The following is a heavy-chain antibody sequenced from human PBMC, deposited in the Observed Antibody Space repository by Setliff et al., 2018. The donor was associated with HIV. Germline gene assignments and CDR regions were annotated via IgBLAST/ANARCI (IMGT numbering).Heavy chain of an antibody. CDR1: GGSISSSSYY. D-gene: IGHD2-21*01. J-gene: IGHJ3*01. CDR3: ARHDSRGPRSAFDL. CDR2: IYYSGST. Sequence: PSETLSLTCTVSGGSISSSSYYWGWIRQPPGKGLEWLGTIYYSGSTYYNPALKSRVTLSVDTSTNQFSLKLSSVTAADTAVYYCARHDSRGPRSAFDLWGRGTMVTVS. V-gene: IGHV4-39*01.